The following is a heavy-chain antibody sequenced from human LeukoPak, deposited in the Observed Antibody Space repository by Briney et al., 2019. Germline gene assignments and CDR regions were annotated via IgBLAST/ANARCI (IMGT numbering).Heavy chain of an antibody. CDR2: VYYSGST. CDR1: GGSISSYY. V-gene: IGHV4-59*01. CDR3: ARLPPIAARPYYYYYMDV. Sequence: PSETLSLTCTVSGGSISSYYWSWIRQPPGKGLERIGYVYYSGSTNYNPSLKSRVTISVDTSKNQFSLKLSSVTAADTAVYYCARLPPIAARPYYYYYMDVWGKGTTVTVSS. D-gene: IGHD6-6*01. J-gene: IGHJ6*03.